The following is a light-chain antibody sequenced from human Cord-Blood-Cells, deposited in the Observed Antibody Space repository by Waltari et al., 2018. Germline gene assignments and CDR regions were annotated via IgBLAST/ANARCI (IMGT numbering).Light chain of an antibody. CDR2: EVS. J-gene: IGLJ1*01. V-gene: IGLV2-14*01. CDR1: SSDVGGYNY. Sequence: QSDLTQPASVSGSPGQSITISCTGTSSDVGGYNYVSWYQQHPGKAPKLMIYEVSNRPSGVSNRFSGSKSGNTASPTISGLQAEDEADYYCSSYTSSSTYVFGTGTKVTVL. CDR3: SSYTSSSTYV.